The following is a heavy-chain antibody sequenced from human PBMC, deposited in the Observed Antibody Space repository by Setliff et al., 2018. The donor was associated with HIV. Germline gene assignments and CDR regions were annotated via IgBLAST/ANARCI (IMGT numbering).Heavy chain of an antibody. D-gene: IGHD2-8*01. CDR2: IYTSGP. CDR1: GDSISSGSNY. J-gene: IGHJ4*02. Sequence: SETLSLTCTVSGDSISSGSNYWSWIRQPAGKGLEWIGRIYTSGPRYNPSLENRVTISVDTSKSQFSLKVNSVTAADTAMYFCARESPDGLDYWGQGTLVTVSS. CDR3: ARESPDGLDY. V-gene: IGHV4-61*02.